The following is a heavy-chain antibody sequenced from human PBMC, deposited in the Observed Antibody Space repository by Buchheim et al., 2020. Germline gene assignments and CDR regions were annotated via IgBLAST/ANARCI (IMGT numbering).Heavy chain of an antibody. CDR1: GFSFSTNA. J-gene: IGHJ4*02. V-gene: IGHV3-23*01. CDR2: IGGDVRS. D-gene: IGHD3-3*02. Sequence: DVQLLQSGGGLVQPGGSLRLSCAASGFSFSTNAMSWVRQAPGRGLEWVSGIGGDVRSHYADSVQGRFTISRDSSKDTLYLQMNGLRVEDTATYYCAKDLHFWSGMDYWGQGAL. CDR3: AKDLHFWSGMDY.